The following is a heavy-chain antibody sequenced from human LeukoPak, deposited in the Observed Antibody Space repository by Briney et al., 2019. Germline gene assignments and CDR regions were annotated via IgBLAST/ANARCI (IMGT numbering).Heavy chain of an antibody. J-gene: IGHJ4*02. CDR2: IYYSGST. CDR1: GGSLSSSSYY. D-gene: IGHD3-16*02. V-gene: IGHV4-39*07. CDR3: AKERAGYTNPYYFDY. Sequence: PSETLSLTCTVSGGSLSSSSYYWGWIRQPPGKGLEWIGSIYYSGSTYYNPSLKSRVTISVDTSKNQFSLKLSSVTAADTAVYYCAKERAGYTNPYYFDYWGQGTLVTVSS.